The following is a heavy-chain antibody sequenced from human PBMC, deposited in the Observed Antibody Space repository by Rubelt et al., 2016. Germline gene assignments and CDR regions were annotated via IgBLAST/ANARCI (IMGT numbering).Heavy chain of an antibody. J-gene: IGHJ4*02. V-gene: IGHV1-69*04. CDR3: ARMLNRRDGYNLGY. CDR1: GGTFSSYA. D-gene: IGHD5-24*01. CDR2: IIPILGIA. Sequence: QVQLVQSGAEVKKPGSSVKVSCKASGGTFSSYAISWVRQAPGQGLEWMGRIIPILGIANYAQKFQVRGTCPADKAKSTAYMELSSLRSEDTAVYSCARMLNRRDGYNLGYWGQGTLVTVSS.